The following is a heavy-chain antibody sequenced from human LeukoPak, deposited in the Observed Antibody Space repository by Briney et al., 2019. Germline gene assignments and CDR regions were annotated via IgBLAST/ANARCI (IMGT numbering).Heavy chain of an antibody. CDR1: GGSISSVSYY. Sequence: PSETLSLTCTVSGGSISSVSYYWSWIRQPAGKGLEWIGRIYTSGSTNYNPSLKSRVTISVDTSKNQFSLKLSSVTAADTAVYYCARTYYYDSSGYPEAFDIWGQGTMVTVSS. CDR3: ARTYYYDSSGYPEAFDI. CDR2: IYTSGST. V-gene: IGHV4-61*02. J-gene: IGHJ3*02. D-gene: IGHD3-22*01.